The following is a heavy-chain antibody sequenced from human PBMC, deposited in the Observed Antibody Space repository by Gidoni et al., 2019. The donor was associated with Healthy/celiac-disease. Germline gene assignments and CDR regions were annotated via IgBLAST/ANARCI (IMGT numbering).Heavy chain of an antibody. CDR2: INHSGST. CDR3: ASAPRFGYGSGSYIY. J-gene: IGHJ4*02. CDR1: GGSFSGYY. D-gene: IGHD3-10*01. Sequence: QVQLQQWGAGLLKPSETLSLTCAVYGGSFSGYYWSWIRQPPGKGLEWIGEINHSGSTNYNPSLKSRVTISVDTSKNQFSLKLSSVTAADTAVYYCASAPRFGYGSGSYIYWGQGTLVTVSS. V-gene: IGHV4-34*01.